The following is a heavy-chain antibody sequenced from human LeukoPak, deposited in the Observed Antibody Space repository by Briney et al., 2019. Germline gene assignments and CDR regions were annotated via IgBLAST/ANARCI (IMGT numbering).Heavy chain of an antibody. V-gene: IGHV3-23*01. D-gene: IGHD6-19*01. CDR2: ISGSGGST. Sequence: GGSLLLSCAASGFTFSSYAMSWVRQAPGKGLEWVSAISGSGGSTYYADTVKGRFTISRDNSKNTLYLQMNSLRAEDTAVYYCAKVSVAGTVDYWGQGTLVTVSS. J-gene: IGHJ4*02. CDR3: AKVSVAGTVDY. CDR1: GFTFSSYA.